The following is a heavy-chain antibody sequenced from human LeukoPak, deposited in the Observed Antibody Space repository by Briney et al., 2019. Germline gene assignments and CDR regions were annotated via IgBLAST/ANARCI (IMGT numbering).Heavy chain of an antibody. CDR3: ARDKAWLDP. V-gene: IGHV4-4*07. CDR1: GGSMGSYY. J-gene: IGHJ5*02. D-gene: IGHD5-12*01. Sequence: SETLSLACTVSGGSMGSYYWAWIRQPAGKGLEWIGRIYSAGTTTYNPALKSRVTMSIDMSKNQFSLTLRSMTAADTAVYYCARDKAWLDPWGQGTLVTVSS. CDR2: IYSAGTT.